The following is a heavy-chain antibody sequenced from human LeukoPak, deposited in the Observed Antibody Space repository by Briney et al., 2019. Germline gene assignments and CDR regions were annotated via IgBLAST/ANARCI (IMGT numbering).Heavy chain of an antibody. CDR1: GGSISSSSYY. V-gene: IGHV4-39*07. D-gene: IGHD3-16*02. CDR2: IYYSGST. CDR3: ARSGYVWGSYRHPKWFDY. Sequence: SETLSLTCTVSGGSISSSSYYWGWIRQPPGKGLEWIGSIYYSGSTYYNPSLKSRVTISVDTSKNQFSLKLSSVTAADTAVYYCARSGYVWGSYRHPKWFDYWGQGTLVTVSS. J-gene: IGHJ4*02.